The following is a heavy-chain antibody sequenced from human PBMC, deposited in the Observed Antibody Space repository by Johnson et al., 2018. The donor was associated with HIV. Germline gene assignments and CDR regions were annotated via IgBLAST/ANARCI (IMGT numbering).Heavy chain of an antibody. CDR1: GFTFDDYG. CDR2: ISWNSGSI. D-gene: IGHD6-13*01. Sequence: EVQLVESGGGVVRPGGSLRLSCAASGFTFDDYGMSWVRQAPGKGLEWVSGISWNSGSIGYADSVKGRFTISRDNAKNSLYLQMNSLTAEDTALYYCAKDIWQQLGGDDAFDIWGQGTVVTVSS. J-gene: IGHJ3*02. V-gene: IGHV3-9*01. CDR3: AKDIWQQLGGDDAFDI.